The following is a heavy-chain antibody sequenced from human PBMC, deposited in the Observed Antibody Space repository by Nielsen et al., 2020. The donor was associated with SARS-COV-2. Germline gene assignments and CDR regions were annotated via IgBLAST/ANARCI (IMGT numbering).Heavy chain of an antibody. CDR2: ISWNSGSI. Sequence: GGSLRLSCAASGFTFDDYAMHWVRQAPGKGLEWVSGISWNSGSIGYADSVKGRFTISRDNAKNSLYLQMNSLRAEDTALYYCAKVGAADVDYWGQGTLVTVSS. CDR1: GFTFDDYA. CDR3: AKVGAADVDY. D-gene: IGHD6-13*01. V-gene: IGHV3-9*01. J-gene: IGHJ4*02.